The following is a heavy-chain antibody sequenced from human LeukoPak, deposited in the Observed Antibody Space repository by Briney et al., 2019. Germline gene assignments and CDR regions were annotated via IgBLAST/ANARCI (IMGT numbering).Heavy chain of an antibody. J-gene: IGHJ4*02. Sequence: GGSLRLSCAASGFTFSSYAMTWVRQAPGKGLVWVSAITGGGDTTYYADSVKGRFTISRDNSKNTLYLQMNNLRAEDTAIYYCAKAANYDILTGYYLDYWGQGTLVTVSS. D-gene: IGHD3-9*01. CDR2: ITGGGDTT. V-gene: IGHV3-23*01. CDR1: GFTFSSYA. CDR3: AKAANYDILTGYYLDY.